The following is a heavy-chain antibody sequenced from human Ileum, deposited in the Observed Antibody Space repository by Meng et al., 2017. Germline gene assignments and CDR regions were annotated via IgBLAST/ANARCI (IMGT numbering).Heavy chain of an antibody. CDR2: ISYDGSKK. CDR3: ARDVSMTVDY. V-gene: IGHV3-30*04. CDR1: GFTFSRYA. J-gene: IGHJ4*02. D-gene: IGHD3-22*01. Sequence: QRVRAWGGGVPPGRSLRLARAASGFTFSRYAMHWVCQGPGKGLEWVAVISYDGSKKYYADSVKGRFTISRDNSKNTLFLQMNSLRGEDTAVYYCARDVSMTVDYWGLGTLVTVSS.